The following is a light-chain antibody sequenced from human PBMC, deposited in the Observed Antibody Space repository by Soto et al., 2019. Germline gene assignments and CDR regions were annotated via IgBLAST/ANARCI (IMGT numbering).Light chain of an antibody. Sequence: QSALTQPASVSGSPGQSITISCTGTSSDVGGYNYVSWYQQHPGKAPQLMIYDVSNRPSGVSNRFSGSKSGNTASLTISGLQAEDEADYYCSSYTSSSPYVFGTGTRSPS. J-gene: IGLJ1*01. CDR2: DVS. CDR1: SSDVGGYNY. CDR3: SSYTSSSPYV. V-gene: IGLV2-14*01.